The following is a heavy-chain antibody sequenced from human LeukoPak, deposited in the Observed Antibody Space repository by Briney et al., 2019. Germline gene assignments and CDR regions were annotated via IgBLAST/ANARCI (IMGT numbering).Heavy chain of an antibody. CDR2: IGTAGDT. J-gene: IGHJ4*02. CDR3: ASSPAYSSSWYAIDN. Sequence: GGSLRLSCAASGFTFSNYDMHWVRQAAGKGLEWVSGIGTAGDTYYPGSVKGRFTISRENAKNSLYLHMYSLSAGDTAAYYCASSPAYSSSWYAIDNWGQGTLVTVSS. CDR1: GFTFSNYD. V-gene: IGHV3-13*01. D-gene: IGHD6-13*01.